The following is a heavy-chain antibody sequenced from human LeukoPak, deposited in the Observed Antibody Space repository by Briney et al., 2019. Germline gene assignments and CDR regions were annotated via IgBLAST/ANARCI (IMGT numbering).Heavy chain of an antibody. J-gene: IGHJ3*02. Sequence: GGSLRLSCAASGFTFSDYYMSWIRQAPGKGLEWVSYTSSSGSIIYYADSVKGRFTISRDNAKNSLYLQMNSLRAEDTAVYYCARDFCSSTSCYEDAFDIWGQGTMVTVSS. CDR1: GFTFSDYY. D-gene: IGHD2-2*01. CDR2: TSSSGSII. CDR3: ARDFCSSTSCYEDAFDI. V-gene: IGHV3-11*04.